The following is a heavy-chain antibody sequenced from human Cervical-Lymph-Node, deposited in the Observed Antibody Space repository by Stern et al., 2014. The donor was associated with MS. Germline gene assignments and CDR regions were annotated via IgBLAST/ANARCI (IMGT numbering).Heavy chain of an antibody. CDR2: INPSGGST. D-gene: IGHD1-26*01. J-gene: IGHJ4*02. V-gene: IGHV1-46*01. CDR1: GYTFTSYY. CDR3: ARGGRYSGSYEGGFDY. Sequence: VQLVESGAEVKKPGASVKVSCKASGYTFTSYYIHWVRQAPGQGLEWMGIINPSGGSTSYAQKFQGRVTMTRDTSTSTVYMELSSLRSEDRAVYYCARGGRYSGSYEGGFDYWGQGTLVTVSS.